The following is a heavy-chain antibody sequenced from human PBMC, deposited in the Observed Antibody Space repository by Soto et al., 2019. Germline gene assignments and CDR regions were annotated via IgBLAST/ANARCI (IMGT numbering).Heavy chain of an antibody. J-gene: IGHJ6*02. CDR2: IRSKAYAGTT. Sequence: GGSLRLSCTTSGFSFSDYAMSWVRQAPGKGLEWVGFIRSKAYAGTTEYAASVKGRFTMSRDDSKSIAYLQMDGLKIEDTGVYYCTSNYNNYEYYGMDVWGQGTTVTVSS. CDR1: GFSFSDYA. CDR3: TSNYNNYEYYGMDV. D-gene: IGHD4-4*01. V-gene: IGHV3-49*04.